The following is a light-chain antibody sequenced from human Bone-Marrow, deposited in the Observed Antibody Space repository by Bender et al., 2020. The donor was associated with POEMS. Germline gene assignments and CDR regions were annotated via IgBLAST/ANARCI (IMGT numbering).Light chain of an antibody. CDR3: SSYTSSRTVV. V-gene: IGLV2-14*03. CDR2: DVR. J-gene: IGLJ2*01. CDR1: NSDVGGYNY. Sequence: QSALTQPASVSGFPGQSVTLSCTGTNSDVGGYNYVSWFQQLPGKAPKLLISDVRNRPSGVSDRFSGSKSGNTASLTISGLQPEDEADYYCSSYTSSRTVVFGGGTKLTV.